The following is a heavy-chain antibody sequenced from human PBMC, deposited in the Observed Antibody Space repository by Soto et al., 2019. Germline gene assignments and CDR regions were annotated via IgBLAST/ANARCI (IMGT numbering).Heavy chain of an antibody. J-gene: IGHJ5*01. CDR3: ARGLAVAGKRFAS. V-gene: IGHV4-59*11. CDR1: GGSISGHY. CDR2: IYYTGST. Sequence: SETLSLTCTVSGGSISGHYWSWIRQPPGNGLDWIGYIYYTGSTFYKPSLRSRVTISVDTSKNQFSLNLSSVTAADTAVFFCARGLAVAGKRFASWGRGSLVIVSS. D-gene: IGHD6-19*01.